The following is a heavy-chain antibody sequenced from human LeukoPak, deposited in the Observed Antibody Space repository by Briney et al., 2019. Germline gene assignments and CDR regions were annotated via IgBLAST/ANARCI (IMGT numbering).Heavy chain of an antibody. CDR3: ARVQLRLGLGSFFDI. CDR2: ISSSSSTI. Sequence: PGGSLRLTCAASGFTFSSYSMNWVRQAPGKGLEWVSYISSSSSTIYYADSVRGRFTISRDNAKNSLYLQMNSLRAEDTAVYYCARVQLRLGLGSFFDIWGQGTMVTVSS. CDR1: GFTFSSYS. V-gene: IGHV3-48*01. J-gene: IGHJ3*02. D-gene: IGHD3-16*01.